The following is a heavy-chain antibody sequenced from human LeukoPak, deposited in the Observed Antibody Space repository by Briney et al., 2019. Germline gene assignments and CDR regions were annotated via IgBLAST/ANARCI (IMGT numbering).Heavy chain of an antibody. CDR1: GFTFSSYW. Sequence: GGSLRLSCAASGFTFSSYWMHWVRQAPGKGLVWVSRINSDGSSTSYADSVKGRFTISRDNAKNTLYLQMNRLRAEDTAVYYCARDTYYYDSSRGDWFDPWGQGTLVTVSS. D-gene: IGHD3-22*01. V-gene: IGHV3-74*01. CDR2: INSDGSST. J-gene: IGHJ5*02. CDR3: ARDTYYYDSSRGDWFDP.